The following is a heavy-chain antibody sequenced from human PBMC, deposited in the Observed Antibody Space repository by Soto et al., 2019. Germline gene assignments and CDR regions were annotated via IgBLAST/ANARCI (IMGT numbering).Heavy chain of an antibody. V-gene: IGHV5-10-1*03. J-gene: IGHJ6*02. CDR3: ARTPPNAAAGIYYFGMEL. CDR2: IDVSDSNT. Sequence: EVQLVQSGAELKKPGESLRISCKGSGYSFTSYWITWVRQMPGKGLEWMGMIDVSDSNTKYSPSFQGHVSFSADKSISTAYLQWSSLKASDTAMYYCARTPPNAAAGIYYFGMELWGQGTTVTVSS. CDR1: GYSFTSYW. D-gene: IGHD6-13*01.